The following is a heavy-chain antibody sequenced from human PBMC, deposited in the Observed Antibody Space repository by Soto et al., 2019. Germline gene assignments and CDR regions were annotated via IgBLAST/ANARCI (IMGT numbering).Heavy chain of an antibody. V-gene: IGHV3-21*02. D-gene: IGHD6-13*01. J-gene: IGHJ5*02. CDR2: ISSAGTYI. Sequence: ELQLVASGGGLVKPGGSLRLSCAASEFTFSSSTMNWVRQAPGKGLEWVSSISSAGTYIYYADSVKGRFTISRDNAKNSLYLQMNSLRDEDTAVYYCARGTMSVAAAGSSFDPWGQGTLVTVSS. CDR3: ARGTMSVAAAGSSFDP. CDR1: EFTFSSST.